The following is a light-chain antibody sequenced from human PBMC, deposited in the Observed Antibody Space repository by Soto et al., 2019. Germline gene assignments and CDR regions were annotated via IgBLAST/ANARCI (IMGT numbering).Light chain of an antibody. V-gene: IGKV3-15*01. J-gene: IGKJ5*01. CDR1: QTVSRN. CDR3: QQYNNWPS. Sequence: EVVMTQSPATLSVSPGERATLSFSASQTVSRNLAWYQQRPGQAPRLLIYDISNRATGVPARFSGSGSETEFTLTIRSLQSEDFAVYFCQQYNNWPSFGQGTRLEI. CDR2: DIS.